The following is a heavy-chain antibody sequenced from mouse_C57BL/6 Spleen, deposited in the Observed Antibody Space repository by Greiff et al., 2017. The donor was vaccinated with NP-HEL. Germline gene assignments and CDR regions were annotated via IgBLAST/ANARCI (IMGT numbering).Heavy chain of an antibody. CDR1: GYTFTSSG. Sequence: QVQLQQSGAELARPGASVKLSCKASGYTFTSSGISWVKQRTGQGLEWIGEIYPRSGNTYYNEKFKGKATLTADKSSSTAYMELRSLTSEDSAVYFCARPRYAMDYWGQGTSVTVSS. V-gene: IGHV1-81*01. CDR3: ARPRYAMDY. J-gene: IGHJ4*01. CDR2: IYPRSGNT.